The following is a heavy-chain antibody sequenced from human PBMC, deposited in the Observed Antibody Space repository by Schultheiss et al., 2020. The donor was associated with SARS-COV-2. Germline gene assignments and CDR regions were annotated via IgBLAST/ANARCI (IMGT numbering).Heavy chain of an antibody. J-gene: IGHJ6*02. CDR2: IWYDGSNK. Sequence: GGSLRLSCAASGFTFSSYGMHWVRQAPGKGLEWVAVIWYDGSNKYYADSVKGRFTVSRDNSKNMLCLQMNSLRAEDTAVYYCAKVGDYYYYALDVWGQGTTVTVSS. V-gene: IGHV3-33*06. CDR3: AKVGDYYYYALDV. CDR1: GFTFSSYG.